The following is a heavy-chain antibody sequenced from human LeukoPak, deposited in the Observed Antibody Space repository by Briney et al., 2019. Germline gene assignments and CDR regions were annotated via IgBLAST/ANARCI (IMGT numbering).Heavy chain of an antibody. Sequence: GESLKISRKGSGYTFTNYWIGWVRQMPGKGLEWMGIIYPGDSETRYSPSFQGQVTISADRSVSTAYLQWSSLKASDTAMYYCARWSVSGSVYWGQGALVTVSS. D-gene: IGHD3-10*01. V-gene: IGHV5-51*01. CDR3: ARWSVSGSVY. CDR2: IYPGDSET. CDR1: GYTFTNYW. J-gene: IGHJ4*02.